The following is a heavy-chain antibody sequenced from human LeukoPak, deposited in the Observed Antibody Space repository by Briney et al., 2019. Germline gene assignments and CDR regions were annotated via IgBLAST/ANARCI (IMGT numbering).Heavy chain of an antibody. V-gene: IGHV3-23*01. Sequence: SGVSLRLSCAASGFTFSTYVMSWVRQAPGKGLEWVSAISGSGGSTYYADSVKGRFTISRDNCKNTPYLQMNSLGADDTAVYYCAKGNWRYFDYWGQGTLVTVSS. CDR2: ISGSGGST. J-gene: IGHJ4*02. CDR1: GFTFSTYV. CDR3: AKGNWRYFDY. D-gene: IGHD1-1*01.